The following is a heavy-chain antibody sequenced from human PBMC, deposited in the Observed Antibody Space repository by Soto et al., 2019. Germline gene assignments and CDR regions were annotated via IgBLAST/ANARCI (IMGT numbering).Heavy chain of an antibody. D-gene: IGHD6-19*01. V-gene: IGHV1-46*01. J-gene: IGHJ3*02. CDR1: GYTFTSYY. CDR2: INPSGGST. CDR3: ASRYSSGDDAFDI. Sequence: ASVKVSCKASGYTFTSYYMHWVRQAPGQGLEWMGIINPSGGSTSYAQKFQGRVTMTSDTCTSTVYMELSSLRSEDTAVYYWASRYSSGDDAFDIWGQGTMVTVSS.